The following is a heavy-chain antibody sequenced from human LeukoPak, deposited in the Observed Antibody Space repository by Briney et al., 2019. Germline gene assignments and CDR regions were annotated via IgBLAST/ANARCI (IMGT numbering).Heavy chain of an antibody. CDR3: ARSHSRVFYYMDV. J-gene: IGHJ6*03. CDR2: IYYSGST. D-gene: IGHD3-22*01. V-gene: IGHV4-39*01. CDR1: GGSISSSNYY. Sequence: SETLSLTCTVSGGSISSSNYYWGWIREPPGKGLEWIGSIYYSGSTFYNRSLKSRVTISVDTSKNQFSLKLSSVTAADTAVYYWARSHSRVFYYMDVWGKGTTVTVSS.